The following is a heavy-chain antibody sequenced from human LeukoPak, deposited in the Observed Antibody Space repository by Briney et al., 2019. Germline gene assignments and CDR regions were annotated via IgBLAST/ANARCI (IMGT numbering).Heavy chain of an antibody. CDR1: GYTFTSYG. Sequence: AASVKVSCKASGYTFTSYGISWVRQTPGQGLEWMGWISAYNGNTNYAQKLQGRVTMTTDTSTSTAYMELRSLRSDDTAVYYCARGGRQTYYYYGMDVWGQGTTVTVSS. CDR3: ARGGRQTYYYYGMDV. CDR2: ISAYNGNT. D-gene: IGHD1-26*01. J-gene: IGHJ6*02. V-gene: IGHV1-18*01.